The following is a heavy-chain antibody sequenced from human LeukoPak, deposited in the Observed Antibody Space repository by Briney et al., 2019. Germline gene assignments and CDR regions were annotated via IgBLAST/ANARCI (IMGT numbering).Heavy chain of an antibody. CDR3: ARVDIVVVPAARGIFDY. CDR1: GGSISSGDYY. CDR2: IYYSGST. Sequence: SETLSLTCTVSGGSISSGDYYWSWIRQPPGKGLEWIGYIYYSGSTYYNPSLKSRVTISVDTSKNQFSLKLSSVTAADTAVYYCARVDIVVVPAARGIFDYWGQGTLATVSS. V-gene: IGHV4-30-4*08. D-gene: IGHD2-2*01. J-gene: IGHJ4*02.